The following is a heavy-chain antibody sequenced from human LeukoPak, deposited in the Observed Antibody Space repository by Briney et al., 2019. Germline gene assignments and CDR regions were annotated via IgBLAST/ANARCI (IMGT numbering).Heavy chain of an antibody. J-gene: IGHJ3*02. CDR3: AKTGRFLEWLFPPADAFDI. D-gene: IGHD3-3*01. Sequence: PGGSLRLSCAASGFTFTSFAMSWVRRAPGKGLEWVPTINTSGGTTYYADSVKGRFTISRDNSKNTLYLQMNSLRAEDTAVYYCAKTGRFLEWLFPPADAFDIWGQGTMVTVSS. CDR1: GFTFTSFA. V-gene: IGHV3-23*01. CDR2: INTSGGTT.